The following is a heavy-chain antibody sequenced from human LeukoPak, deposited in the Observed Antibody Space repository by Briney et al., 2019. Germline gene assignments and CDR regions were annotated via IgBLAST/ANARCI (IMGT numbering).Heavy chain of an antibody. V-gene: IGHV1-69*13. Sequence: GASVKVSCKASGGTFSSYAISWVRQAPGQGLEWMGGIIPIFGTANYAQKFQGRVTITADESTSTAYMELSSLRSEDTAVYYCARDHPSIAVRYFDYWGQGTLVTVSS. CDR3: ARDHPSIAVRYFDY. CDR2: IIPIFGTA. D-gene: IGHD6-6*01. J-gene: IGHJ4*02. CDR1: GGTFSSYA.